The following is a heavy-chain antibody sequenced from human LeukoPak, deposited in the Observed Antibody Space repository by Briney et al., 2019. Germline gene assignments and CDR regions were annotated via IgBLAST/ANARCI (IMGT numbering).Heavy chain of an antibody. Sequence: GGSLRLSCAASGFTFSSYWMHWVRQAPGKGLVWVSRINSDGSSTSYADSVKGRFTISRDNAKNTLYLQMNSLRAEDTAVYYCARDPNYYDSSGYYFAGNDAFDIWGQGTMVTVSS. CDR3: ARDPNYYDSSGYYFAGNDAFDI. J-gene: IGHJ3*02. CDR2: INSDGSST. CDR1: GFTFSSYW. D-gene: IGHD3-22*01. V-gene: IGHV3-74*01.